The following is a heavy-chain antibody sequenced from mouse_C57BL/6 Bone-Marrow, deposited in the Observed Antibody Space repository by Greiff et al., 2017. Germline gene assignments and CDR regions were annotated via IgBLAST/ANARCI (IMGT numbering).Heavy chain of an antibody. CDR3: ARLGWLPLDD. CDR2: IYPGSGTT. Sequence: QVQLQQSGAELVRPGASVKLSCKASGYTFTDYYINWVKQRPGHGLEWIARIYPGSGTTSYNEKFKGKATLTAEQSSSTAYLQLSSLPSEDYAVYYCARLGWLPLDDGGQGTTLTVSS. CDR1: GYTFTDYY. D-gene: IGHD2-3*01. J-gene: IGHJ2*01. V-gene: IGHV1-76*01.